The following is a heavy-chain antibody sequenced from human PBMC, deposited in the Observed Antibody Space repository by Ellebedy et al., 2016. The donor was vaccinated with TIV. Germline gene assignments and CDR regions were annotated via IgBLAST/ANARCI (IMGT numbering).Heavy chain of an antibody. D-gene: IGHD3-9*01. CDR2: IHSGGST. Sequence: GESLKISXAASGFTVSSNYMSWVRQAPGKGLEWVSAIHSGGSTYYADSVKGRFTISRDNSKNTLYLQMNSLRAEDTAVYYCARGGSPLLRYFDWLSGFDYWGQGTLVTVSS. V-gene: IGHV3-66*02. CDR1: GFTVSSNY. J-gene: IGHJ4*02. CDR3: ARGGSPLLRYFDWLSGFDY.